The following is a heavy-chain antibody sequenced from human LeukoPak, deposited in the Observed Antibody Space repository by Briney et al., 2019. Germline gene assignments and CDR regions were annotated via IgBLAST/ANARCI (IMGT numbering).Heavy chain of an antibody. D-gene: IGHD3-10*01. J-gene: IGHJ4*02. CDR3: ARVLRSGSYGDY. CDR1: GFTFSYAW. Sequence: PGGSLRLSCAASGFTFSYAWMSWVRQAPGKGLEWVSVIYSGGSTYYADSVKGRFTISRDNSKNTLYLQMNSLRAEDTAVYYCARVLRSGSYGDYWGQGTLVTVSS. V-gene: IGHV3-66*01. CDR2: IYSGGST.